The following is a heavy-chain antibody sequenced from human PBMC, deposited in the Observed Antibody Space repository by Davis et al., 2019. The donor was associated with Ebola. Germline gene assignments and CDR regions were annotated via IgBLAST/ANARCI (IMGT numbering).Heavy chain of an antibody. CDR1: GYTFTSYD. J-gene: IGHJ4*02. Sequence: ASVKVSCKASGYTFTSYDINWVRQAPGQGLEWMGRINPYSGATNNAQKFQGRVTMTRVTSITTAYMELSSLRSDDTAVYYCARLSFGEVGFDYWGQGTLVTVSS. V-gene: IGHV1-2*06. CDR2: INPYSGAT. D-gene: IGHD3-10*01. CDR3: ARLSFGEVGFDY.